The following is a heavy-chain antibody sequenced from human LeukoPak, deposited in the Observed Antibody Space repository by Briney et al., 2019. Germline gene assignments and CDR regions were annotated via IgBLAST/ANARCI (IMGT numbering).Heavy chain of an antibody. J-gene: IGHJ4*02. CDR3: AKDDAWLRFGE. V-gene: IGHV3-64*01. CDR1: GFTFSSYA. Sequence: GGSLRLSCAASGFTFSSYAMHWVRQAPGKGLEYVSAISSNGGSTYYANSVKGRFTISRDNSKNTLYLEVISLTAEDTAVYYCAKDDAWLRFGEWSQGTLVTVSS. CDR2: ISSNGGST. D-gene: IGHD3-10*01.